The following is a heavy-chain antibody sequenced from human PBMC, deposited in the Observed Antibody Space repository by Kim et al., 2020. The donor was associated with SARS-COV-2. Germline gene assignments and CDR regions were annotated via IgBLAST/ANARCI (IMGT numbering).Heavy chain of an antibody. V-gene: IGHV4-39*01. J-gene: IGHJ4*02. CDR3: ARHVSLITMVRGVMPYFDY. D-gene: IGHD3-10*01. Sequence: SRVTLSADTSKNQFSLKLSSVTAADTAVYYCARHVSLITMVRGVMPYFDYWGQGTLVTVSS.